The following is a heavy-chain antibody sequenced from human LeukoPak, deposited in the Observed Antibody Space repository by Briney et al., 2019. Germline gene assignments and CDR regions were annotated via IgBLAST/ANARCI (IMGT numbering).Heavy chain of an antibody. D-gene: IGHD3-16*01. Sequence: SVKGRFTISRDNAKNSVFLQMNSLRAEDTAVYYCAGSFDTRTHYYYYMDVWGKGTTVTVSS. CDR3: AGSFDTRTHYYYYMDV. J-gene: IGHJ6*03. V-gene: IGHV3-48*01.